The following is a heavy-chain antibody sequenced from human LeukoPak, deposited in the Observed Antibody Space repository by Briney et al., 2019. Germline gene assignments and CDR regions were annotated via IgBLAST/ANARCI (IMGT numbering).Heavy chain of an antibody. J-gene: IGHJ4*02. Sequence: GGSLRPSCAASGFTFSDHYMDWVRRAPGKGLEWVGRTRNKANSYTTEYAASVKGRFTISRDDSKNSLYLQMNSLKTEDTAVYYCAYYDFWSGSDYWGQGTLVTVSS. CDR1: GFTFSDHY. D-gene: IGHD3-3*01. CDR2: TRNKANSYTT. CDR3: AYYDFWSGSDY. V-gene: IGHV3-72*01.